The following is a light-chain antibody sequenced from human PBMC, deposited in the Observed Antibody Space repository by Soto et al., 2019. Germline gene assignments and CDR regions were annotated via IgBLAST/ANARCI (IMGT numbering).Light chain of an antibody. CDR3: SSYTNSGTLGV. CDR2: DVS. J-gene: IGLJ2*01. Sequence: QPVLTQPASVSGSPGQSITISCTRTSSDVGAYNSVSWYQQHPGKAPKLMIYDVSNRPSGVSNRFSGSKSGNTASLTISGLQAEDEADYYCSSYTNSGTLGVFGGGTKLTVL. V-gene: IGLV2-14*03. CDR1: SSDVGAYNS.